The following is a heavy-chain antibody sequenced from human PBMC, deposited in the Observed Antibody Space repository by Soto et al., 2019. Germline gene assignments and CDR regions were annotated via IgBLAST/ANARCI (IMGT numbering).Heavy chain of an antibody. Sequence: PGGSLRLSCTASGFTVSSNYMSWVRQAPGKGLEWVSVIYSGGTTYYADSVKGRFTISRDNSKNTLYLQMNSLRAEDTAVYYCERGGSASGGYYYYVMAFWGQGTTVTVSS. J-gene: IGHJ6*02. CDR2: IYSGGTT. CDR3: ERGGSASGGYYYYVMAF. V-gene: IGHV3-66*01. D-gene: IGHD3-16*01. CDR1: GFTVSSNY.